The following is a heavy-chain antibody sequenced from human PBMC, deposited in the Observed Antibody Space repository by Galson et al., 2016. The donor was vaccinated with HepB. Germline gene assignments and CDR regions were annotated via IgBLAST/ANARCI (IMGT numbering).Heavy chain of an antibody. CDR2: IYYSGST. CDR1: GGSISSHDYY. V-gene: IGHV4-31*03. D-gene: IGHD2-2*01. J-gene: IGHJ5*02. Sequence: TLSPTCTVSGGSISSHDYYWNWIRQHPGKGLEWIGYIYYSGSTYYNPSLGGRVPMSVDTSKKQFSLQLSSVTAAATAVYYCARDSGNCSSTSCFENWFDPWGQGTLVTVSS. CDR3: ARDSGNCSSTSCFENWFDP.